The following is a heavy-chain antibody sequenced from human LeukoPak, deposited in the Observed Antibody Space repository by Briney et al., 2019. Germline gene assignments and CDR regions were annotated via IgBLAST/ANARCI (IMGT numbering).Heavy chain of an antibody. CDR1: GYSFTNYA. CDR2: INTNTGNP. Sequence: ASVKVSCKASGYSFTNYAMNWVRQAPGQGLEWMGWINTNTGNPTYAQGFTGRFVFSLDTSVSTAYLQISSLKAEDTAVYYCARGAYDWNDVGFGWFDPWGQGTLVTVSS. CDR3: ARGAYDWNDVGFGWFDP. V-gene: IGHV7-4-1*02. J-gene: IGHJ5*02. D-gene: IGHD1-1*01.